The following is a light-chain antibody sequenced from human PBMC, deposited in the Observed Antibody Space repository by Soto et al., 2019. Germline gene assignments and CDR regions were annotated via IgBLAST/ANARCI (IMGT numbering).Light chain of an antibody. CDR3: QHYGTSAL. CDR2: GAS. V-gene: IGKV3-20*01. J-gene: IGKJ3*01. CDR1: ESVSTSY. Sequence: EIVLTQSPGTLSLSPGERATLSCSASESVSTSYLAWYQQKPGQAPRLLIYGASGRATGIPDRFSVSASGTDVTLTISILEPEDFAVYYCQHYGTSALFGPGTKVDIK.